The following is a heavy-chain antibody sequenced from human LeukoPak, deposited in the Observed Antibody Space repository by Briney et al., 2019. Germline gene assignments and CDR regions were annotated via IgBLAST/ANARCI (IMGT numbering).Heavy chain of an antibody. CDR3: ARVYDSSAYYGYYFDY. J-gene: IGHJ4*02. D-gene: IGHD3-22*01. CDR2: ISYSGST. V-gene: IGHV4-30-4*01. Sequence: SETLSLTCTVSGGSISSGYCYWSWIRQPPGKGLEWIGYISYSGSTYYNPSLKSRVAISVDTSKNQFSLKLSSVTAADTAVYYCARVYDSSAYYGYYFDYWGQGTLVTVSS. CDR1: GGSISSGYCY.